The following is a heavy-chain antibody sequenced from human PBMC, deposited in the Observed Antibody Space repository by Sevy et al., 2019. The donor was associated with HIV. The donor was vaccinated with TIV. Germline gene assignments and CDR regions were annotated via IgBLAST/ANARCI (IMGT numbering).Heavy chain of an antibody. D-gene: IGHD5-18*01. J-gene: IGHJ3*02. CDR3: ARGRYSYGPGAFDI. V-gene: IGHV1-2*02. CDR1: GYTFTGYY. CDR2: INPNSGGT. Sequence: ASVKVSCKASGYTFTGYYMHWVRQAPGQGLEWMGWINPNSGGTNNAQKFQGRVTMTRDTSISTAYMELSRLRSDDTAVYYCARGRYSYGPGAFDIWGQGTMVTVSS.